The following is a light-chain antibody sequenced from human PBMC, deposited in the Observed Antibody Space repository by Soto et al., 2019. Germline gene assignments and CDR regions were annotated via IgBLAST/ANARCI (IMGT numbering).Light chain of an antibody. J-gene: IGLJ2*01. V-gene: IGLV1-47*01. CDR3: AAWDDSLSGGV. CDR1: SSNIETNY. Sequence: QLVLTQPPSASGTPGQRVTISCSGSSSNIETNYVYWYQQLPGTAPKLLIYRNNQRPSGVPDRFSGSKSGTSASLAISGLRSEDEADYYCAAWDDSLSGGVFGGGTKVTVL. CDR2: RNN.